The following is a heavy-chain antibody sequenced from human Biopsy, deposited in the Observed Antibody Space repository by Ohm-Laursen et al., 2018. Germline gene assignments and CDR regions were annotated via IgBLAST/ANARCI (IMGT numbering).Heavy chain of an antibody. D-gene: IGHD1-14*01. V-gene: IGHV4-34*01. CDR3: ARDRDRRGWFDP. Sequence: SDTLSLTCAVYGGSFSGYYWSWIRQPPGKGLEWIGEINHRGSTNYNLSLKSRVTISVDTSRNQFSLKLRSVTAADTAVYYCARDRDRRGWFDPWGQGTLVTVSS. J-gene: IGHJ5*02. CDR1: GGSFSGYY. CDR2: INHRGST.